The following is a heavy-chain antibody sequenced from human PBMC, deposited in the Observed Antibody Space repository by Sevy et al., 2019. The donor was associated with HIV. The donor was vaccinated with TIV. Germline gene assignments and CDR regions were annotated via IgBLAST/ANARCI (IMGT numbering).Heavy chain of an antibody. CDR2: ISTDNGNT. V-gene: IGHV1-18*01. CDR3: ARDWHCSGGSCSDTFDV. D-gene: IGHD2-15*01. CDR1: GYTFASYG. Sequence: ASVKVSCKASGYTFASYGISWVRQAPGQGLEWMGWISTDNGNTNYAQNLQGRVTMTTDASTRTVYMELRSLRSDDSAVYYCARDWHCSGGSCSDTFDVWGQGTIVTVSS. J-gene: IGHJ3*01.